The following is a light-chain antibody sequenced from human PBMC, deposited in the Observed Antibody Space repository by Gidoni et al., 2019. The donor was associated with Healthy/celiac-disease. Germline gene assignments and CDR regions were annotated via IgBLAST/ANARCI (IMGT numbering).Light chain of an antibody. J-gene: IGKJ5*01. Sequence: EIVLTQSPAPLSLSPGERATLSCRASQSVSSSLAWYQRKPDQAPRLLIYDAANRATGIPARFRGSGSGTDFTLTISSRGPEDLAVYYCQHRSNWPPITFGQGTRLEIK. CDR1: QSVSSS. CDR2: DAA. V-gene: IGKV3-11*01. CDR3: QHRSNWPPIT.